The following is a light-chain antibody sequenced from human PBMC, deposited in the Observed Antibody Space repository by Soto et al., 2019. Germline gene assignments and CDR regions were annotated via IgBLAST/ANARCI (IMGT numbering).Light chain of an antibody. J-gene: IGKJ3*01. Sequence: DIQMTQSPSSLSASVGDRVTITCQASHDITSYLNWYQHKPGKAPKLLIYDASILEEGVPSRFRGSGSGTDFTFTIRSLQPEGVATYYCQKCDYPPIFGPGTTVDLK. CDR2: DAS. CDR1: HDITSY. V-gene: IGKV1-33*01. CDR3: QKCDYPPI.